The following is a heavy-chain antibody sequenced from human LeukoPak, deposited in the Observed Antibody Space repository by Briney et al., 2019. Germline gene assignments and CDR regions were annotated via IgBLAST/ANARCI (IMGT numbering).Heavy chain of an antibody. Sequence: GGSLRLSCAATGFTLSNVWMIWVRQDPGKGLEWVGRIRSSTSGGTTDYAAPVKGRFSISRDDSKNMLYLQMNSLKTEDTAVYHCATYNRKDAFDFWGRGTMVTVSS. D-gene: IGHD1-1*01. CDR3: ATYNRKDAFDF. CDR1: GFTLSNVW. V-gene: IGHV3-15*01. J-gene: IGHJ3*01. CDR2: IRSSTSGGTT.